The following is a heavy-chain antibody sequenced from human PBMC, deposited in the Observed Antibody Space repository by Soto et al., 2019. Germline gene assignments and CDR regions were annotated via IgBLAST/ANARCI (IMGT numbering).Heavy chain of an antibody. CDR3: ARGGYYDSSGYWMFDY. V-gene: IGHV4-30-4*01. D-gene: IGHD3-22*01. J-gene: IGHJ4*02. CDR2: IYYSGST. CDR1: GGSISSGDYY. Sequence: PSETLSLTCTVSGGSISSGDYYWSWIRQPPGKGLEWIGYIYYSGSTYYNPSLKSRVTISVGTSKNQFSLKLSSVTAADTAVYYCARGGYYDSSGYWMFDYWGQGTLVTVSS.